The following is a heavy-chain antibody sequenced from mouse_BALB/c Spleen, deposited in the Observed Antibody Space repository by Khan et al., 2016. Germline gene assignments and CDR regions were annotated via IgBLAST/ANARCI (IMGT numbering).Heavy chain of an antibody. V-gene: IGHV14-4*02. D-gene: IGHD2-4*01. Sequence: VQLQQSGAELVKSGASVKLSCTASGFNIKDYYMHWVKQRPEQGLEWIGWIDPENGDSEYDPKFQGKATMTADTSSNTAYLQLSSLTSEDTAVYYCSGEITTGGFAYWGHGTLVTVSA. J-gene: IGHJ3*01. CDR3: SGEITTGGFAY. CDR1: GFNIKDYY. CDR2: IDPENGDS.